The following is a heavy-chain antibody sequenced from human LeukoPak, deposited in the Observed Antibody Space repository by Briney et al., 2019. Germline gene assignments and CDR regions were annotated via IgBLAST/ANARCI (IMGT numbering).Heavy chain of an antibody. CDR3: ARDPESSSFDL. J-gene: IGHJ4*02. CDR1: GFSFSTYW. V-gene: IGHV3-7*01. D-gene: IGHD6-13*01. CDR2: IDQGGSVR. Sequence: GGSLRLSRAASGFSFSTYWMSWVRQTPEKGLEFVANIDQGGSVRNYMDSLKGRCTISRDNAKKSLYLEINSLRADDTAVYYCARDPESSSFDLWGRGALVTVSS.